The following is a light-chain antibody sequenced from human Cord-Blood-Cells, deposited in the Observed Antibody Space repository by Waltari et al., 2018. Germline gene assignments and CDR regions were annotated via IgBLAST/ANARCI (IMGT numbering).Light chain of an antibody. Sequence: QSALTQPRSVSGSPGQSVTISCTGTSSDVGGYNYVSWYQQHPDKAPKLMIYDVSKRPSGVPCRFSGSNSGNTASLTISGLQAEDEADYYCCSYAGSYTWVFGGGTKLTVL. CDR3: CSYAGSYTWV. CDR1: SSDVGGYNY. V-gene: IGLV2-11*01. J-gene: IGLJ3*02. CDR2: DVS.